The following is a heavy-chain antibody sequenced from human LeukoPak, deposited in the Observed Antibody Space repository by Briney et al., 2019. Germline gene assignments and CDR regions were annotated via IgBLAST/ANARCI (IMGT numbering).Heavy chain of an antibody. D-gene: IGHD3-10*01. CDR2: INHSGST. CDR3: ARGYGSGTDY. J-gene: IGHJ4*02. CDR1: GGSFSGYY. V-gene: IGHV4-34*01. Sequence: SETLSLTCAAYGGSFSGYYWSWIRQPPGKGLEWIGEINHSGSTNYNPSLKSRVTISVDTSKNQFSLKLSSVTAADTAVYYCARGYGSGTDYWGQGTLVTVSS.